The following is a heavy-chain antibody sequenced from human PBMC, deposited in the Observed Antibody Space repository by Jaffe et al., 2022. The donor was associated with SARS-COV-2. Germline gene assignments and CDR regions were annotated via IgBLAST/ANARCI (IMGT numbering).Heavy chain of an antibody. V-gene: IGHV3-30-3*01. CDR3: AREGSYRSNTGTLDY. Sequence: QVQLVESGGGVVQPGRSLRLSCAASGFTFSSYAMHWVRQAPGKGLEWVAVISYDGSNKYYADSVKGRFTISRDNSKNTLYLQMNSLRAEDTAVYYCAREGSYRSNTGTLDYWGQGTLVTVSS. D-gene: IGHD3-16*02. CDR2: ISYDGSNK. CDR1: GFTFSSYA. J-gene: IGHJ4*02.